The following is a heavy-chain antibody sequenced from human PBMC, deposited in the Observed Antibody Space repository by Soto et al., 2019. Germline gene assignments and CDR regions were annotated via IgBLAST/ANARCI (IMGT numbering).Heavy chain of an antibody. CDR1: GGSISSYY. CDR2: MYNTGST. D-gene: IGHD2-21*02. Sequence: QVQLQESGPGLVKPSETLSLTCTVSGGSISSYYWSWIRQPPGKGLEWIGYMYNTGSTVYNPSLKSRVPISVDTSKNQFSLKLTAVTAADTAVYYCARDLWGYCGTDCYPLDVWGQGTTVTVSS. J-gene: IGHJ6*02. V-gene: IGHV4-59*01. CDR3: ARDLWGYCGTDCYPLDV.